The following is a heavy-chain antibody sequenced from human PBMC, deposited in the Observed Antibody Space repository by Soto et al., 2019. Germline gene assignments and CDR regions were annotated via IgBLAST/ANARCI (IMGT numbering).Heavy chain of an antibody. CDR2: INPKSGGT. Sequence: RASVKVSGKASGYSFTDYHIHWVRQAPGQGLEWLGRINPKSGGTSTAQKFQGWVTMTTDTSISTASMELTRLTSDDTAIYYCARGDSTDCSNGVCSFFYNHDMDVWGQGTTVTVSS. V-gene: IGHV1-2*04. CDR3: ARGDSTDCSNGVCSFFYNHDMDV. J-gene: IGHJ6*02. CDR1: GYSFTDYH. D-gene: IGHD2-8*01.